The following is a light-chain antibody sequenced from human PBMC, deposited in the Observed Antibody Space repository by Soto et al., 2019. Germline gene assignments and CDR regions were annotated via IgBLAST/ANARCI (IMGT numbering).Light chain of an antibody. V-gene: IGLV3-21*04. Sequence: SYVLTQRPSVSVAPEKTARITCGGDNIGDKAVHWYQHRPGQAPVLVIYYDFERPSGIHERFSGSNSGNTATLIISRVEAEDEADYYCQVWDTTNDHPIFGGGNKLTVL. J-gene: IGLJ2*01. CDR3: QVWDTTNDHPI. CDR2: YDF. CDR1: NIGDKA.